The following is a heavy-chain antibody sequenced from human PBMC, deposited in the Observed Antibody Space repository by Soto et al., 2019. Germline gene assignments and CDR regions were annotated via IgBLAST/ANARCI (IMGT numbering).Heavy chain of an antibody. CDR3: ATWGMGLVGYYGMDV. CDR2: INPNSGGT. CDR1: GYTFTGYY. J-gene: IGHJ6*02. Sequence: GASVKVSCKASGYTFTGYYMHWVRQAPGQGLEWMGWINPNSGGTNYAQKFQGWVTMTRDTSISTAYMELSRLRSDDTAVYYCATWGMGLVGYYGMDVWGQGTTVTVS. V-gene: IGHV1-2*04. D-gene: IGHD1-26*01.